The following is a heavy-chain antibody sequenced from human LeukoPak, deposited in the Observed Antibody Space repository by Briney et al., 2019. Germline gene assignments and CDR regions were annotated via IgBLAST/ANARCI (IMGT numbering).Heavy chain of an antibody. J-gene: IGHJ6*02. D-gene: IGHD3-22*01. V-gene: IGHV4-39*01. CDR3: ARGQEDYYDSSGGVGIDYGMDV. CDR2: IYHSGST. Sequence: KPSETLSLTCTVSGGSISSSFYYWGWIRQPPGKGLEWIGSIYHSGSTYYNPSLKSRVTISVDTSKNQFSLKLSSVTAADTAVYYCARGQEDYYDSSGGVGIDYGMDVWGQGTTVTVSS. CDR1: GGSISSSFYY.